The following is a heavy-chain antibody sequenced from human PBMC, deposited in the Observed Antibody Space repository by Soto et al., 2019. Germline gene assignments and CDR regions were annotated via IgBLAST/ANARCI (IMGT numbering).Heavy chain of an antibody. CDR1: GFSLSASGVG. J-gene: IGHJ6*02. D-gene: IGHD3-22*01. V-gene: IGHV2-5*01. Sequence: SGPTLVNPTQTLTLTCTFSGFSLSASGVGVGWIRQPPGKALEWLALIYWNDDKRYSPSLKSRLTITKDTSKNRVVLTMTNMDPVDTATYYCAHYYDSSGPQRHYYYGMDVWGQGTTVTVSS. CDR2: IYWNDDK. CDR3: AHYYDSSGPQRHYYYGMDV.